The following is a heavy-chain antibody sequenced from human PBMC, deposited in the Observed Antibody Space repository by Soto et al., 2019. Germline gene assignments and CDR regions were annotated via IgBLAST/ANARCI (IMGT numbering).Heavy chain of an antibody. D-gene: IGHD6-13*01. J-gene: IGHJ4*02. CDR3: ARVPPEQQLPFDY. V-gene: IGHV4-59*01. CDR2: IYYSGST. CDR1: GGSISSYY. Sequence: SETLSLTCTVSGGSISSYYWTWIRQPPGKGLEWIGYIYYSGSTNYNPSLKSRVTISLDTSKNQFSLKLSSVTAADTAVYYCARVPPEQQLPFDYWGQGTLVTVSS.